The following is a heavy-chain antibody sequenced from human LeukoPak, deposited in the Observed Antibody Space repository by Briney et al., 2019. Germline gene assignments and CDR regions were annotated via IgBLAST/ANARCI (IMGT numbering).Heavy chain of an antibody. CDR2: IYYSGAT. Sequence: SETLSLTCTVSGGSISSSNCYWAWIRQPPGKGLEWIGTIYYSGATYYNPSLKSRVTVSVDTSKNQFSLKLRSVTAADTAVHYCARHVESATNPRLYFDYWGPGTLVTVS. D-gene: IGHD3-3*01. CDR3: ARHVESATNPRLYFDY. V-gene: IGHV4-39*01. CDR1: GGSISSSNCY. J-gene: IGHJ4*02.